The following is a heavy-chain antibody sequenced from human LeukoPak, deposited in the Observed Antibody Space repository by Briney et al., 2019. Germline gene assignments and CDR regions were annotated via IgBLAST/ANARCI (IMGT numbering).Heavy chain of an antibody. Sequence: NPSETLSLTCTVSGGSISSYYWNWIRQPPGKGLEWIGYIYHSGSTNYNPSLKSRVTISVDTSKNQFSLKLSSVTAADTAVYFCARQLRGEAVAGHLQPFDYWGQGTLVTVSS. CDR1: GGSISSYY. J-gene: IGHJ4*02. CDR2: IYHSGST. CDR3: ARQLRGEAVAGHLQPFDY. V-gene: IGHV4-59*08. D-gene: IGHD6-19*01.